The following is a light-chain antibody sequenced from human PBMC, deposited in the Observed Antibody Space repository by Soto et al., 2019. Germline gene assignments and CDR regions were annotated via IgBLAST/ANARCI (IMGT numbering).Light chain of an antibody. CDR1: QGISTY. CDR2: AAS. V-gene: IGKV1-27*01. CDR3: QKYDSAPWT. Sequence: DIQMTQSPSSLSASVRDRVTITCRASQGISTYLAWYQQKPGKVPKLLIYAASTLQSGVPSRFSGSGSVTDFTLTISSLQPEDVATYYCQKYDSAPWTFGQGTKVEIK. J-gene: IGKJ1*01.